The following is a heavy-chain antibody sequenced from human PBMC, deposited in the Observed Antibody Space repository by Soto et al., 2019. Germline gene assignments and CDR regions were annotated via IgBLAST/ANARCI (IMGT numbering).Heavy chain of an antibody. D-gene: IGHD3-9*01. V-gene: IGHV3-9*01. CDR3: AKDTQGLRYFDWGYFDY. CDR1: GFTFDDYA. J-gene: IGHJ4*02. Sequence: GGSLRLSCAASGFTFDDYAMHWVRQAPGKGLEWVSGISWNSGSIGYADSVKGRFTISRDNAKNSLYLQMNSLRAEDTALYYCAKDTQGLRYFDWGYFDYWGQGTLVTVSS. CDR2: ISWNSGSI.